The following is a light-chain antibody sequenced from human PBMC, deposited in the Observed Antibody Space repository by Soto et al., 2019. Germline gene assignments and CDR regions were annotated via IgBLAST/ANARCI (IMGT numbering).Light chain of an antibody. Sequence: VWMRTRGTLSLSHGARDTLSCRASQRLSNTYLAWYQQKPGQAPRLLIYGTSSRATGIPDRFSGSGSGTDFTLTITSLQPEDFAAYYCQQSGDSPWTFGQGTKVDIK. CDR1: QRLSNTY. CDR2: GTS. J-gene: IGKJ1*01. V-gene: IGKV3-20*01. CDR3: QQSGDSPWT.